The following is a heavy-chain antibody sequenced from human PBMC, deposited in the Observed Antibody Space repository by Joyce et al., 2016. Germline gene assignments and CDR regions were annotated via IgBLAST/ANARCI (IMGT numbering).Heavy chain of an antibody. V-gene: IGHV3-7*05. J-gene: IGHJ4*02. CDR3: ARPLLDYVWGTYRYKTFDY. CDR1: GFTFSSYW. CDR2: KNQDGSEK. D-gene: IGHD3-16*02. Sequence: EVKLVESGGGLVQPGGSLRLSCGVSGFTFSSYWMSWVRQVPGKGREWVVKKNQDGSEKYYVDSVRGRYTSSRDNAKNSVYLELNSLRGEDTAVLFCARPLLDYVWGTYRYKTFDYWGQGILVTVSS.